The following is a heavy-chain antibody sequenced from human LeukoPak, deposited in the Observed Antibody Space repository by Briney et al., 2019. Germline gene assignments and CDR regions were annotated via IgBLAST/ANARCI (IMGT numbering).Heavy chain of an antibody. D-gene: IGHD1-26*01. CDR3: ARSHRGSNSLSFDI. CDR2: LYSGGST. CDR1: GFTVSSSY. J-gene: IGHJ3*02. Sequence: PGGSLRLSCAASGFTVSSSYMGWVRQAPGKGLEWVSVLYSGGSTYYADSVKGRFTISRDNSKNTLYLQMDSLRAEDTAVYYCARSHRGSNSLSFDIWGQGTKVTVSS. V-gene: IGHV3-53*01.